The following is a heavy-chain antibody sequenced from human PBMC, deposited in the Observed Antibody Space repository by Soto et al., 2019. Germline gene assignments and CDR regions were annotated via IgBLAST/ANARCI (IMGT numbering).Heavy chain of an antibody. CDR2: TYYRSRWYN. J-gene: IGHJ6*03. V-gene: IGHV6-1*01. CDR3: AGTTSHQWYYMDF. D-gene: IGHD1-7*01. CDR1: GDSVSSNTAA. Sequence: SQTLSLTCAISGDSVSSNTAAWNWIRLSPSRGLEWLARTYYRSRWYNDYAVSVRSRITVNPDTSKNQFSLQLTSVTPEDTAVYYWAGTTSHQWYYMDFWGKGTTVTVSS.